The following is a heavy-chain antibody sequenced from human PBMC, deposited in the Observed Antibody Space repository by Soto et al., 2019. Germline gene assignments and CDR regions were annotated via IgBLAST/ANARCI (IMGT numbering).Heavy chain of an antibody. J-gene: IGHJ4*02. Sequence: QITLKESGPTLVKPTQTLTLTCTFSGFSLSSTRMAVGWIRQPPGKALEWLALIYWDDDKRYSPFLNSRLTITQDPSKHQMVLTTSHMAPVNTARHYHTPVEAAGLVSYFDYWGQGTLVTVSS. CDR2: IYWDDDK. V-gene: IGHV2-5*02. CDR1: GFSLSSTRMA. D-gene: IGHD6-13*01. CDR3: TPVEAAGLVSYFDY.